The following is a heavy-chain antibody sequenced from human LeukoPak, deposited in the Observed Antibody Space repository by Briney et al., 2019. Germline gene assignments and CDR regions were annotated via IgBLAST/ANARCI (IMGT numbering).Heavy chain of an antibody. V-gene: IGHV3-7*01. J-gene: IGHJ4*02. D-gene: IGHD2-15*01. Sequence: GGSLRLSCAASGFTFSTYWMSWVRQVPGKGLEWVANIKQDGSEIYYVDSVKGRFTISRDNAKNSLFLQMNNLRAEDTAIYYCARDKVEGPTLFDYWGQGTLVTVSS. CDR1: GFTFSTYW. CDR2: IKQDGSEI. CDR3: ARDKVEGPTLFDY.